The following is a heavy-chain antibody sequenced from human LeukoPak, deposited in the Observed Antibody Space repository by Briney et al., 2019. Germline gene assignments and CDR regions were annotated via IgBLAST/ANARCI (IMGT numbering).Heavy chain of an antibody. D-gene: IGHD1-1*01. Sequence: PSETLSLTCTVSGGSISSYYWSWIRQPPGKGLERIGYIYYSGSTNYNPSLKSRVTISVDTSKNQFSLKLSSVTAADTAVHYCARVIRPGFYYGMDVWGQGTTVTVSS. V-gene: IGHV4-59*01. CDR1: GGSISSYY. J-gene: IGHJ6*02. CDR2: IYYSGST. CDR3: ARVIRPGFYYGMDV.